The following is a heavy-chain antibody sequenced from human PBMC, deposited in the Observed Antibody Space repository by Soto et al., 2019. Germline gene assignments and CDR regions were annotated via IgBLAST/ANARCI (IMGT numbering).Heavy chain of an antibody. D-gene: IGHD4-17*01. CDR2: FYYNGST. CDR3: ARHMRNPASGTWHGGFEY. J-gene: IGHJ4*02. Sequence: SETLSLTCTVSGGSISSNYYFWALIRQPPGKGLEWIGTFYYNGSTFYNPSLQSRVTISGDTSKNQFSLRLTSVTAEDTAVYYCARHMRNPASGTWHGGFEYWGQGTRVTVSS. CDR1: GGSISSNYYF. V-gene: IGHV4-39*01.